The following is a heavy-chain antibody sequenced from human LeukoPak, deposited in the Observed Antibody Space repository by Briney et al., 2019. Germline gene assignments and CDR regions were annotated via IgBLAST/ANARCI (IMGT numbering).Heavy chain of an antibody. CDR3: ARHRNYYDSSGYYQAAFDI. CDR2: IYYSGST. D-gene: IGHD3-22*01. V-gene: IGHV4-59*08. CDR1: GGSISSYY. J-gene: IGHJ3*02. Sequence: SETLSLTCTVSGGSISSYYWSWIRQPPGKGLEWIGYIYYSGSTNYNPSLKSRVTISVDTSKNQFSLKLSSVTAADTAVYYCARHRNYYDSSGYYQAAFDIWGQGTMVTVSS.